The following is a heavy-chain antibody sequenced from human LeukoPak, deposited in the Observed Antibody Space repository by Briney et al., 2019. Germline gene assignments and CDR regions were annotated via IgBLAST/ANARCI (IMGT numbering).Heavy chain of an antibody. D-gene: IGHD1-1*01. J-gene: IGHJ4*02. CDR3: ARWRTAKTGFDY. CDR1: GGSISSAAYY. Sequence: SDTLSLTCTVSGGSISSAAYYWGWIRQPPGKGLEGIGSIYYSGSPYYNPSLKSRVTISVDTSKNQFSLKVSSVTAADTAVYYCARWRTAKTGFDYWGQGTLVTVSS. CDR2: IYYSGSP. V-gene: IGHV4-39*01.